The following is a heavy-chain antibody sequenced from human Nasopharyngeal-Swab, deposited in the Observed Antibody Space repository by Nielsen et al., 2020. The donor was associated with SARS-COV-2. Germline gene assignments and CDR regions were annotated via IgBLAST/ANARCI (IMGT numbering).Heavy chain of an antibody. CDR1: GFTFSSYG. Sequence: GESLKISCAASGFTFSSYGMHWVRQAPGKGLEWVAVIWYDGSNKYYADSVKGRFTISRDNSKNTLYLQMNSLRAEDTAVYYCARDGLTYYDILTGYSWFDPWGQGTPVTVSS. J-gene: IGHJ5*02. CDR2: IWYDGSNK. V-gene: IGHV3-33*01. CDR3: ARDGLTYYDILTGYSWFDP. D-gene: IGHD3-9*01.